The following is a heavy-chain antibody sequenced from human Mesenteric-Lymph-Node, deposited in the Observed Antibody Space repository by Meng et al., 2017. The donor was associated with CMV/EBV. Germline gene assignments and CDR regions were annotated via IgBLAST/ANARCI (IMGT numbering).Heavy chain of an antibody. Sequence: GESLKISCAASGFTFSNHDMSWVRQAPGKGLEWVSVISGSDGSTYYADSVKGRFTISRDTSENTLYLQMISLRAEDTAIYYCAKGKAGGYPYDYWGQGTLVTVSS. V-gene: IGHV3-23*01. J-gene: IGHJ4*02. CDR3: AKGKAGGYPYDY. CDR2: ISGSDGST. CDR1: GFTFSNHD. D-gene: IGHD5-12*01.